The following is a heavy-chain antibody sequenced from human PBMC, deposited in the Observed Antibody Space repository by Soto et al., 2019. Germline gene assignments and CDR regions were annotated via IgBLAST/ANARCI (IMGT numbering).Heavy chain of an antibody. V-gene: IGHV4-31*03. CDR1: GGSISSNDFY. CDR2: IYYSGNT. Sequence: QVQLQESGPGLVKPSQTLSLTCIVSGGSISSNDFYWSWLRQHPGKGLEWSGYIYYSGNTYYNPPIKRRVTILVDTSKYQFSLKVSSVTAADTAVYYCARLSGSWQSWFAPWGQGTLVTVSS. J-gene: IGHJ5*02. CDR3: ARLSGSWQSWFAP. D-gene: IGHD6-13*01.